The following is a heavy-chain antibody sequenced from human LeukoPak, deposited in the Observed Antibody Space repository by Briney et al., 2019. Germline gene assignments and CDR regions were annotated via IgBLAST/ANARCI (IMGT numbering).Heavy chain of an antibody. J-gene: IGHJ4*02. CDR1: GGTFSSYA. CDR2: IIPILGIA. V-gene: IGHV1-69*04. Sequence: SVKVSCKASGGTFSSYAISWVRQAPGQGLEWMGRIIPILGIANYAQKFQGRVTITADKSTSTAYMELSSLRSEDTAVYYCARHRGGSSFRDYWGQGTLVSVSS. CDR3: ARHRGGSSFRDY. D-gene: IGHD2-15*01.